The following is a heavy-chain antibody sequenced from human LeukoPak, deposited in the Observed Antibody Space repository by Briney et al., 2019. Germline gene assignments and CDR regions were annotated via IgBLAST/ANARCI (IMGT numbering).Heavy chain of an antibody. J-gene: IGHJ5*02. Sequence: ASVKVSCKASGYTFTSYDINWVRQATGQGLEWMGWMNPNSGNTGYAQKFQGRVTMTRNTSISTAYMELSSLRSEDTAVYYCAIGPRKRARRGRSFSLWFDPWGQGTLVNVYS. CDR3: AIGPRKRARRGRSFSLWFDP. D-gene: IGHD2-15*01. CDR1: GYTFTSYD. CDR2: MNPNSGNT. V-gene: IGHV1-8*01.